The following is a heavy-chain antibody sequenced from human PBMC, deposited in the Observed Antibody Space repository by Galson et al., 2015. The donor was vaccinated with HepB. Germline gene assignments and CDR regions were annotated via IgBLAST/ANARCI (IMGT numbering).Heavy chain of an antibody. CDR2: ISGSGGST. CDR3: ASHPITMIVVGAPFDY. J-gene: IGHJ4*02. D-gene: IGHD3-22*01. Sequence: SLRLSCAASGFTFSSYAMSWVRQAPGKGLEWVSAISGSGGSTYYADSVKGRFTISRDNSKNTLYLQMNSLRAEDTAVYYCASHPITMIVVGAPFDYWGQGTLVTVSS. V-gene: IGHV3-23*01. CDR1: GFTFSSYA.